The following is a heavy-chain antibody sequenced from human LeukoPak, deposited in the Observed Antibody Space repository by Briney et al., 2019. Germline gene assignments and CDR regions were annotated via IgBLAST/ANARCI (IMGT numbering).Heavy chain of an antibody. CDR3: ARANRGSHSYFQH. Sequence: LAGGSLRLSCAASGFTFSSYGMHWVRQAPGKGLEWVAAIWYDGSIQYYAASVKRRFTIFRDNYKNTLYLQVDGMRAEAAAVYYCARANRGSHSYFQHSGQGSLATVSS. J-gene: IGHJ1*01. CDR2: IWYDGSIQ. V-gene: IGHV3-33*01. CDR1: GFTFSSYG. D-gene: IGHD1-26*01.